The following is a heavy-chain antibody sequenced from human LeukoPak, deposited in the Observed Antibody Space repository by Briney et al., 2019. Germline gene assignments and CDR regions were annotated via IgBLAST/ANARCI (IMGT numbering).Heavy chain of an antibody. CDR3: AKGSELVVITRDHYMAV. CDR2: ISWNSGSI. CDR1: GFTFDDYA. J-gene: IGHJ6*03. D-gene: IGHD3-22*01. V-gene: IGHV3-9*01. Sequence: GGSLRLSCAASGFTFDDYAMHWARQAPGKGLEWVSGISWNSGSIGYADSVKGRFTISRDNAKNSLYLQMNSLRAGDTAVYYCAKGSELVVITRDHYMAVWGKGTTVTISS.